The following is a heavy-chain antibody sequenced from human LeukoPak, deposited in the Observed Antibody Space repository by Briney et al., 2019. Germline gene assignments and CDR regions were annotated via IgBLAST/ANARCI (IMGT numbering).Heavy chain of an antibody. CDR1: GGSFSGYY. J-gene: IGHJ5*02. D-gene: IGHD3-22*01. V-gene: IGHV4-34*01. CDR2: INHSGST. CDR3: ARDHDYYDNFDP. Sequence: SETLSLTCAVYGGSFSGYYLSWIRQPPGKGLEWIGEINHSGSTNYNPSLKSRVTISVDTSKNQFSLKPSSVTAADTAVYYCARDHDYYDNFDPWGQGTLVTVSS.